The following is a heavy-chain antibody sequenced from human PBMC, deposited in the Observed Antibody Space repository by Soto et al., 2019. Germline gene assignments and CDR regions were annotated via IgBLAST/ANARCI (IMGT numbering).Heavy chain of an antibody. J-gene: IGHJ4*02. CDR2: ISYDGSNK. CDR3: AKDPGVTGTDY. V-gene: IGHV3-30*18. CDR1: GFTFSSYG. D-gene: IGHD1-20*01. Sequence: PGGSVRLSCAASGFTFSSYGMHWVRQAPGKGLEWVAVISYDGSNKYYADSVKGRFTISRDNSKNTLYLQMNSLRAEDTAVYYCAKDPGVTGTDYWGQGTLVIVSS.